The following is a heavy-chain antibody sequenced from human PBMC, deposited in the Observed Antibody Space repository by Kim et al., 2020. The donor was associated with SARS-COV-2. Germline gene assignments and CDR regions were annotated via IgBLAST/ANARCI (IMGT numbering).Heavy chain of an antibody. CDR2: IKQDGCDK. V-gene: IGHV3-7*01. CDR3: ERNRETRSSWPDVFDF. Sequence: GGSLRLSCAASGFTFSNYWMTWVRQAPGKGLEWAANIKQDGCDKYYVGSVKSRFTISRDNAKNAVYLQMNSLRAEDTAVYYCERNRETRSSWPDVFDFWGQGTLVTVSS. D-gene: IGHD3-3*01. CDR1: GFTFSNYW. J-gene: IGHJ4*02.